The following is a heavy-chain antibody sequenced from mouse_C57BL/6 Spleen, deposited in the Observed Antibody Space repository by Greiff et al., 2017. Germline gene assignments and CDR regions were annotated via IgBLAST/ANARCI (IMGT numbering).Heavy chain of an antibody. Sequence: QVQLQQPGAELVRPGSSVKLSCKASGYTFTSYWMHWVKQRPIQGLEWIGNIDPSDSETHYNQKFKDKATLTVDKSSSTAYMQRSSLTSEDSAVYYCARPYDYDVGFAYGGQGTLVTVSA. D-gene: IGHD2-4*01. V-gene: IGHV1-52*01. CDR3: ARPYDYDVGFAY. CDR1: GYTFTSYW. CDR2: IDPSDSET. J-gene: IGHJ3*01.